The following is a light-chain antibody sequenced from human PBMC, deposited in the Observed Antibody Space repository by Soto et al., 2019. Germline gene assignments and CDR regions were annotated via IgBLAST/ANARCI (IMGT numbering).Light chain of an antibody. CDR2: DAS. Sequence: VGDRVTITCRASQSISSWLAWYQQKPGKAPKLLIYDASSLESGVPSRFSGSGSGTEFTLTISSLQPDDFATYYCQHYNSYSEAFGQGTKVDIK. V-gene: IGKV1-5*01. CDR1: QSISSW. J-gene: IGKJ1*01. CDR3: QHYNSYSEA.